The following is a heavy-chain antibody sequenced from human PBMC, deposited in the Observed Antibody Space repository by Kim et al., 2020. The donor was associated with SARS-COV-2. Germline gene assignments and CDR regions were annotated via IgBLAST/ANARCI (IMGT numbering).Heavy chain of an antibody. Sequence: GGSLRLSCAASGFTFSSYGMHWVRQAPGKGLEWVAVISYDGSNKYYADSVKGRFTISRDNSKNTLYLQMNSLRAEDTAVYYCARDTRRGVDILTGYSYYYYGMDVWGQGTTVTVSS. J-gene: IGHJ6*02. CDR1: GFTFSSYG. CDR2: ISYDGSNK. CDR3: ARDTRRGVDILTGYSYYYYGMDV. V-gene: IGHV3-33*05. D-gene: IGHD3-9*01.